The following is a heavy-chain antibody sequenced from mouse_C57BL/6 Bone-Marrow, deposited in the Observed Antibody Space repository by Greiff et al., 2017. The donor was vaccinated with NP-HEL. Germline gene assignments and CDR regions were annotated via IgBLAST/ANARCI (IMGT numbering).Heavy chain of an antibody. CDR2: IDPSDSYT. D-gene: IGHD1-1*01. J-gene: IGHJ2*01. V-gene: IGHV1-59*01. CDR3: ARKTIYYYGSSYGLDY. Sequence: QVQLQQPGAELVRPGTSVKLSCKASGYTFTSYWMHWVKQRPGQGLEWIGVIDPSDSYTNYNQKFKGKATLTVDTSSSPAYMQLSSLTSEDSAVYYCARKTIYYYGSSYGLDYGGQGTTLTVSS. CDR1: GYTFTSYW.